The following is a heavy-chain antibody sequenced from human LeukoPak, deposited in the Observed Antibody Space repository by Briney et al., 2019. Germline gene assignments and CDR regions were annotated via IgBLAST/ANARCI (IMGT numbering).Heavy chain of an antibody. Sequence: GGSLRLSCAASRFTFNSYAMSWVRQAPGKGLEWVSVIGGSNGITFYVGSVKGRFTISRDNSKNTLYLQVNSLRVEDTAVYYCTKDYGGDPFDYWGQGTLVTVSS. V-gene: IGHV3-23*01. CDR2: IGGSNGIT. D-gene: IGHD4-23*01. CDR3: TKDYGGDPFDY. J-gene: IGHJ4*02. CDR1: RFTFNSYA.